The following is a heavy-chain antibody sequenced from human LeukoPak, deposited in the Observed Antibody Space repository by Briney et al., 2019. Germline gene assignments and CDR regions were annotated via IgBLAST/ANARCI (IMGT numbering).Heavy chain of an antibody. J-gene: IGHJ4*02. D-gene: IGHD6-13*01. V-gene: IGHV3-33*06. CDR3: AKDRGRVAAEYYFDY. Sequence: GRSLRLSCAASGFTFSSYGMHWVRQAPGKGLEWVAVIWYDGSNKYYADSVKGRFTISRDNSKNTLYLQMKSLRAEDTAVYYCAKDRGRVAAEYYFDYWGQGTLVTVSS. CDR2: IWYDGSNK. CDR1: GFTFSSYG.